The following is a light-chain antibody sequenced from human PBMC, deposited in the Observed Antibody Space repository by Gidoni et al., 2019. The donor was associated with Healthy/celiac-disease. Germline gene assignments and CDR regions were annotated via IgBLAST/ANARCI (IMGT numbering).Light chain of an antibody. Sequence: EIVLTQSPATLSLSPGERATLSCRASQSVSSYLAWYQQKPGQVPRLLTYDASNRATGIPARFSGSGSGTDFTLTISSLEPEDFAVYYCQQRSNWRTFGQGTKLEIK. J-gene: IGKJ2*02. CDR3: QQRSNWRT. CDR1: QSVSSY. CDR2: DAS. V-gene: IGKV3-11*01.